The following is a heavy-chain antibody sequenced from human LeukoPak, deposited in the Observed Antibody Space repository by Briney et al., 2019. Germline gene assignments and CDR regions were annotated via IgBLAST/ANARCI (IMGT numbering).Heavy chain of an antibody. D-gene: IGHD3-22*01. Sequence: GGSLRLSCAASGFTFSDYYMSWIRQAPGKGLEWVSYISSSGSTIYYADSVKGRFTISRDNAKNSLYLQMNSLRAEDTAVYYCARGTYYYDSSGYYYGDAFDIWGQGTMVTVSS. J-gene: IGHJ3*02. CDR1: GFTFSDYY. CDR2: ISSSGSTI. CDR3: ARGTYYYDSSGYYYGDAFDI. V-gene: IGHV3-11*01.